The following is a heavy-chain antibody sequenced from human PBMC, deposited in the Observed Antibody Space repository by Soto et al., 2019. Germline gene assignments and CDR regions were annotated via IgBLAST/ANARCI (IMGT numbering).Heavy chain of an antibody. D-gene: IGHD2-2*01. J-gene: IGHJ5*02. CDR1: GFTFESYG. CDR2: IWRDGSTE. CDR3: ARGRRPSAICGWFDH. Sequence: GGSMRLACAASGFTFESYGMPWVRQAPGKGLEWVAVIWRDGSTEYYADSVKGRFTISRDNSKNTMYLQMNSLRGEDTGVYYFARGRRPSAICGWFDHWGQGTLVTVSS. V-gene: IGHV3-33*01.